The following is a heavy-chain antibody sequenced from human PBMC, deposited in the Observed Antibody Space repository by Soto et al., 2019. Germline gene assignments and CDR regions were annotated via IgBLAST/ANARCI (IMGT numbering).Heavy chain of an antibody. J-gene: IGHJ6*02. V-gene: IGHV5-51*01. CDR1: GYSFTSYW. Sequence: XESLRVSCKGSGYSFTSYWSGWVRQMPGKGLEWMGIIYPGDSDTRYSPSFQGQVTISADKSISTAYLQWSSLKASDTAMYYCARQIAVADAPDYYYYYGMDVWGQGTTVTFSS. D-gene: IGHD6-19*01. CDR3: ARQIAVADAPDYYYYYGMDV. CDR2: IYPGDSDT.